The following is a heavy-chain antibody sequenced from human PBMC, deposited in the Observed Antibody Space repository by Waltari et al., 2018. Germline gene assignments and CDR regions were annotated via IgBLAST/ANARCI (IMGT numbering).Heavy chain of an antibody. V-gene: IGHV4-34*01. CDR2: ITHSGST. D-gene: IGHD1-26*01. Sequence: QVQLQQWGAGLLKPSETLSLTCAVYGGSFSGYYWSWIRQPPGKGLEWIGEITHSGSTTYNPSLKSRVTISVDTSKNQFSLKLSSVTAADTAVYYCARHVRTAWELYIDYWGQGTLVTVSS. CDR3: ARHVRTAWELYIDY. J-gene: IGHJ4*02. CDR1: GGSFSGYY.